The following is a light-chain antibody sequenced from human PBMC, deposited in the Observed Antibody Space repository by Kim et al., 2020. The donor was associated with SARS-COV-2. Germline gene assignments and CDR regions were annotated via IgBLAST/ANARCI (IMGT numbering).Light chain of an antibody. J-gene: IGLJ3*02. CDR1: SLRSYY. CDR3: NSRDSSDNRV. Sequence: VALGQTVRITCQGDSLRSYYASWYQQKPGQAPVLVIYGKNDRPSGIPDRFSGSNSGNTASLTITGAQAEDEADYYCNSRDSSDNRVFGGGTKVTVL. V-gene: IGLV3-19*01. CDR2: GKN.